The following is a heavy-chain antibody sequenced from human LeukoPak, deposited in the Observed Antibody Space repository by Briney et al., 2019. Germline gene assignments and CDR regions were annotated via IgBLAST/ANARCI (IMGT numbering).Heavy chain of an antibody. J-gene: IGHJ4*02. D-gene: IGHD3-22*01. CDR3: AKSRDSSGYYDRDNYFDF. Sequence: SETLSLTCAVSDYSISSGYYWGWIRQPPGKGLEWIGNIYHGGNTYYNPSLKSRVTLSVDTSKNQFSLRLTSVTAADTAVYYCAKSRDSSGYYDRDNYFDFWGQGILVTASS. CDR1: DYSISSGYY. CDR2: IYHGGNT. V-gene: IGHV4-38-2*01.